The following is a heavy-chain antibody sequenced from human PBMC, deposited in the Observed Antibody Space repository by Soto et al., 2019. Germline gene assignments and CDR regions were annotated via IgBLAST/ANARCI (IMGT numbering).Heavy chain of an antibody. D-gene: IGHD3-10*01. CDR3: ARGGTMVRGEHYYYYYGMDV. V-gene: IGHV1-18*01. CDR1: GYTFTSYG. J-gene: IGHJ6*02. Sequence: QVQLVQSGAEVKKPGASVKVSCKASGYTFTSYGISWVRQAPGQGLEWMGWISAYNGNTNYAQKLQGRVTMTTDTSTSTAYMELRSLGSDDTAVYYCARGGTMVRGEHYYYYYGMDVWGQGTTVTVSS. CDR2: ISAYNGNT.